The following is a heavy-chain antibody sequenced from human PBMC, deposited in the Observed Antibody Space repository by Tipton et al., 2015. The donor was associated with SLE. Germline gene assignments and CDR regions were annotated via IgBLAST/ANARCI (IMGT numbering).Heavy chain of an antibody. CDR1: GGSISSYY. J-gene: IGHJ4*02. CDR2: MYYGGST. CDR3: ARGGVGGYDYFDH. D-gene: IGHD5-12*01. V-gene: IGHV4-59*12. Sequence: TLSLTCTVSGGSISSYYWSWIRQPPGKGLEWIGYMYYGGSTNYNPSLKSRVTISLDTSKNHFSLKLSSVTAADTAVYYCARGGVGGYDYFDHWGQGTLVTVSS.